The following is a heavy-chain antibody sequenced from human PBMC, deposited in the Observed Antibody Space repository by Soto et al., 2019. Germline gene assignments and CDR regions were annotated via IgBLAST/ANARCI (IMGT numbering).Heavy chain of an antibody. CDR1: GYRFTNYW. CDR2: IYPGDSDT. CDR3: ARHMIRGVLTTNFDY. D-gene: IGHD3-10*01. J-gene: IGHJ4*02. Sequence: PGESLKISCKGSGYRFTNYWIGWVRQMPGKGLEWMGIIYPGDSDTRYSPSFKGQVTISADRSISTAYLQWGSLEASDTAMYYCARHMIRGVLTTNFDYWGQGTLVTVSS. V-gene: IGHV5-51*01.